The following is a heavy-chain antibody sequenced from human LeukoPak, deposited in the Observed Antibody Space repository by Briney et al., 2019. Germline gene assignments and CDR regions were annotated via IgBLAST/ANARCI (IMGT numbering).Heavy chain of an antibody. CDR2: IYYSGST. CDR1: GGSISSHY. D-gene: IGHD6-13*01. V-gene: IGHV4-59*11. J-gene: IGHJ5*02. CDR3: ARDYNPGYSSSWYWDNWFDP. Sequence: PSETLSLTCTVSGGSISSHYWSWIRQPPGKGLEWIGYIYYSGSTNYNPSLKSQVTISVDTSKNQFSLKLSSVTAADTAVYYCARDYNPGYSSSWYWDNWFDPWGQGTLVTVSS.